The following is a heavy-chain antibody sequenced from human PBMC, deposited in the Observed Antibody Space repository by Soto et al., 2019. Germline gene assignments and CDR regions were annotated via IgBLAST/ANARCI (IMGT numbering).Heavy chain of an antibody. CDR2: INPTGGST. D-gene: IGHD6-6*01. CDR1: GYTFTSYY. V-gene: IGHV1-46*01. CDR3: ARGGTHLVPDY. Sequence: QVQLVQSGAEVKQPGASMRVSCRTSGYTFTSYYMHWVRQAPGQGLEWMGIINPTGGSTTYSQKLQGRFIMSTDTYTNTLYMDMSSLRSEDTAVYYCARGGTHLVPDYWGQGTLVTVSS. J-gene: IGHJ4*02.